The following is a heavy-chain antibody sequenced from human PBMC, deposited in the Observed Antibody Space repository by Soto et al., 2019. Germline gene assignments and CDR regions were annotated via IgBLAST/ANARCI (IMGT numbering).Heavy chain of an antibody. J-gene: IGHJ4*02. V-gene: IGHV3-9*01. D-gene: IGHD3-16*01. CDR2: ISWNSGSI. Sequence: PGWSLRLSCASSVFTFDDYAMHWVRQAPGKGLEWVSGISWNSGSIGYADSVKGRFTISRDNAKNSLYLQMNSLRAEDTALYYCAKDIGGTVDYWGQGTLVTVSS. CDR1: VFTFDDYA. CDR3: AKDIGGTVDY.